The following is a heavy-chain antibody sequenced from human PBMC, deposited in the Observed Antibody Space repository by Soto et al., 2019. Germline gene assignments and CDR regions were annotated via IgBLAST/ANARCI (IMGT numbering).Heavy chain of an antibody. J-gene: IGHJ4*02. CDR3: AKEGGLSGSYYISSSYYFDY. D-gene: IGHD1-26*01. Sequence: GSLRLSCVASGFTFSSYGMHWVRQAPGKGLEWVAIISYDGSNTYYADSVKGRFTISRDNSKNTLFLQMNSLRAEDTSVYYCAKEGGLSGSYYISSSYYFDYWGQGTLVTVSS. CDR1: GFTFSSYG. CDR2: ISYDGSNT. V-gene: IGHV3-30*18.